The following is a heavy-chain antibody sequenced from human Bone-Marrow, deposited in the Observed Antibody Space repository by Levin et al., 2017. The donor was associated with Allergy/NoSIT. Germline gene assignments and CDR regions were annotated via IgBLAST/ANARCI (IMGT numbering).Heavy chain of an antibody. J-gene: IGHJ4*02. V-gene: IGHV1-69*13. CDR3: ARERVGATTSEPYFDY. D-gene: IGHD1-26*01. Sequence: SVKVSCKASGGTFSSYAISWVRQAPGQGLEWMGGIIPIFGTANYAQKFQGRVTITADESTSTAYMELSSLRSEDTAVYYCARERVGATTSEPYFDYWGQGTLVTVSS. CDR1: GGTFSSYA. CDR2: IIPIFGTA.